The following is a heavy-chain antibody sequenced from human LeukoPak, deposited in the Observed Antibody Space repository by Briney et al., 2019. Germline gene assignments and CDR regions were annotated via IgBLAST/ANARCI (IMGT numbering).Heavy chain of an antibody. CDR1: GYTFTSYG. CDR3: ARVQAVTTTAFDI. V-gene: IGHV1-18*01. J-gene: IGHJ3*02. D-gene: IGHD4-17*01. CDR2: ISAYNGNT. Sequence: ASVKVSCKASGYTFTSYGISWVRQAPGQGLEWMGWISAYNGNTNYAQKVQGRVTMTTDTSTSTAYMDLRSLRSDDTAVYYCARVQAVTTTAFDIWGQGTMVTVSS.